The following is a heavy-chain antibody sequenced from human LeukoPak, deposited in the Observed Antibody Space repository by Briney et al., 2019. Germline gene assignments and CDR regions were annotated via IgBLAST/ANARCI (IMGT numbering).Heavy chain of an antibody. CDR2: ISGSGGST. CDR3: ARGNTYYDFWSGYLTNYYYYGMDV. Sequence: PGGSLRLSCAASGFTFSSYAMSWVRQAPGKGLEWVSTISGSGGSTYYADSVKGRFTISRDNSKNTLYLQMNSLRAEDTAVYYCARGNTYYDFWSGYLTNYYYYGMDVWGQGTTVTVSS. V-gene: IGHV3-23*01. D-gene: IGHD3-3*01. CDR1: GFTFSSYA. J-gene: IGHJ6*02.